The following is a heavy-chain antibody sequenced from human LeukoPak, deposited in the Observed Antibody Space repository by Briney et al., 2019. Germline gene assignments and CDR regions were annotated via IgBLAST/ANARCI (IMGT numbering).Heavy chain of an antibody. Sequence: GGSLRLSCAAAGFTFRSYAMNWVRQGPGKGLEWVSTMSASDAGAYYADSVKGRFTISRDNSKNTLYLQMNSLRAEDTAVYYCAKGSAVADIYFDYWGQGTLVTVSS. D-gene: IGHD6-19*01. CDR1: GFTFRSYA. CDR3: AKGSAVADIYFDY. V-gene: IGHV3-23*01. CDR2: MSASDAGA. J-gene: IGHJ4*02.